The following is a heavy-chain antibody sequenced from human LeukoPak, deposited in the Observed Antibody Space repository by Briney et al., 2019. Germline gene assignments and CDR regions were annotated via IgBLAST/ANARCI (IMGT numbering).Heavy chain of an antibody. CDR3: ARETATPDY. CDR2: INHSGST. V-gene: IGHV4-34*01. J-gene: IGHJ4*02. CDR1: GGSFSGYY. Sequence: SETLSLTCAVYGGSFSGYYWSWIRQPPGKGLEWIGEINHSGSTYYNPSLKSRVTISVDTSKNQFSLKLSSVTAADTAVYYCARETATPDYWGQGTLVTVSS.